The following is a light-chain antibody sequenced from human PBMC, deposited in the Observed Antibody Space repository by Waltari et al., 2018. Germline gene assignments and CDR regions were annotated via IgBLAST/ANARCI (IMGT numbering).Light chain of an antibody. J-gene: IGKJ2*01. CDR2: GAS. V-gene: IGKV3-20*01. CDR3: QQYRSSPYT. CDR1: QSVGSSY. Sequence: EVVLTQSPGTLSLSPGDRATLSCRASQSVGSSYLAWYQQRPGQAPRLLIYGASSRATGIPDRFSGSGSGTDFTLTISRLEPEDFAVYFCQQYRSSPYTFGQGTKLEIK.